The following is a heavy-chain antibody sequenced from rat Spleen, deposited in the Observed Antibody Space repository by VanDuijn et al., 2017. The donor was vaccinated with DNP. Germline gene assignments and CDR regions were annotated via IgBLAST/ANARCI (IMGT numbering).Heavy chain of an antibody. CDR1: GFTFSDYY. D-gene: IGHD1-1*01. Sequence: EVQLVESDGGLVQPGRSLKLSCAASGFTFSDYYMAWVRQAPTKGLEWVATISYDGSSTYYRDSVKGRFTIFRDNAKSTVYLQVDSLRTEDTATYYCARRAISNYYNGGPFDAWGQGVVVTVSS. CDR2: ISYDGSST. J-gene: IGHJ2*01. V-gene: IGHV5-29*01. CDR3: ARRAISNYYNGGPFDA.